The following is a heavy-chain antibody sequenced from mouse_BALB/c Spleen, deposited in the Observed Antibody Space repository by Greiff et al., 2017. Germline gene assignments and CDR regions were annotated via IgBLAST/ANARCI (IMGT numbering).Heavy chain of an antibody. CDR1: GFTFSSYA. CDR2: ISSGGSYT. V-gene: IGHV5-9-1*01. CDR3: ARKGWDEGAWCAY. J-gene: IGHJ3*01. D-gene: IGHD3-3*01. Sequence: EVMLVESGGGLVKPGGSLKLSCAASGFTFSSYAMSWVRQTPEKRLEWVATISSGGSYTYYPDSVKGRFTISRDNAKNTLYLQMSSLGSEDTAMYYSARKGWDEGAWCAYWGKGTLVTVTA.